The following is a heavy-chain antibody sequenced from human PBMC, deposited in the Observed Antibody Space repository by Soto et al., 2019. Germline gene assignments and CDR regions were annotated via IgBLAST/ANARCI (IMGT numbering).Heavy chain of an antibody. CDR3: AREYYYDNSGYFDC. J-gene: IGHJ4*02. Sequence: SETLSLTCTVSGGSISSGGYYWSWIRQHPGKGLEWIGYIYYIGSTYYNPSLKSRVSISVDTSKNQFSLKLSSVTAADTAVYYCAREYYYDNSGYFDCWGQGTLVTVSS. D-gene: IGHD3-22*01. CDR1: GGSISSGGYY. CDR2: IYYIGST. V-gene: IGHV4-31*03.